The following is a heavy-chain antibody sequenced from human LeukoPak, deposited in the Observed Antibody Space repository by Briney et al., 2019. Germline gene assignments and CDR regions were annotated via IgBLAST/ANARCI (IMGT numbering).Heavy chain of an antibody. Sequence: GASVKVSCKASGYTFTSYYMHWVRQAPGQGLEWTGIINPSGRSTSYAQKFQGRVTVTRDTSTSTVYMELSSLRSEDTAVYYCARDLRPTTVTTGGDYWGQGTLVTLS. CDR3: ARDLRPTTVTTGGDY. D-gene: IGHD4-17*01. CDR2: INPSGRST. J-gene: IGHJ4*02. CDR1: GYTFTSYY. V-gene: IGHV1-46*01.